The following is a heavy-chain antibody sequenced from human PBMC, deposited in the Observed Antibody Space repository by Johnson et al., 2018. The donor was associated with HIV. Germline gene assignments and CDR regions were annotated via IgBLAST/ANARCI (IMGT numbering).Heavy chain of an antibody. CDR3: AKDLEEGQQWLIGAFDI. D-gene: IGHD6-19*01. Sequence: VQLVESGGGLVQPGGSLTLSCAASGFTFSNYAISWVRRAPGTGLAWVSTISGDAGSTYYADSVRGRFTLSRDNSKNSLYMQMNSLRAEDTAVYYCAKDLEEGQQWLIGAFDIWGQGTMVTVSS. J-gene: IGHJ3*02. CDR2: ISGDAGST. V-gene: IGHV3-23*04. CDR1: GFTFSNYA.